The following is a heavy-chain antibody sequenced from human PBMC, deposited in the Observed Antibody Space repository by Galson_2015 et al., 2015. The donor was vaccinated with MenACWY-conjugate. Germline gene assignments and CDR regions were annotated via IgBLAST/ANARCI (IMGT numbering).Heavy chain of an antibody. Sequence: SVKVSCKASGYTFTSYGISWVRQAPGQGLEWMGWISAYNGNTNYAQKLQGRVTMTTDTSTSTAYMELRSLRSDDTAVYYCARDLGATTVVTPVWVDYWGQGTLVTVSS. V-gene: IGHV1-18*01. CDR2: ISAYNGNT. D-gene: IGHD4-23*01. CDR1: GYTFTSYG. J-gene: IGHJ4*02. CDR3: ARDLGATTVVTPVWVDY.